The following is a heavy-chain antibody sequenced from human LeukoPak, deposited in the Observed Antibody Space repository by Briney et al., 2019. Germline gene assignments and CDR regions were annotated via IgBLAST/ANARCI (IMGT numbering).Heavy chain of an antibody. V-gene: IGHV3-21*01. J-gene: IGHJ6*02. CDR1: GFTFSSYS. CDR3: AKDFPHYYEVPHGMDV. CDR2: ISGRGSST. Sequence: PGGSLRLSCAASGFTFSSYSMNWVRQAPGKGLEWVSTISGRGSSTYYADSVKGRFTISRDDAKNSLYLQMNGLRVEDTAIYYCAKDFPHYYEVPHGMDVWGQGTTVTV. D-gene: IGHD3-22*01.